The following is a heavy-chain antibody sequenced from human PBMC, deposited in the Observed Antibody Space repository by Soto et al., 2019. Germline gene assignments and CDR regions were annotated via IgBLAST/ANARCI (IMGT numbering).Heavy chain of an antibody. Sequence: GASVKVSCKSSGYTFTSYDINWVRQATGQGLEWMGWMNPNSGNTGYAQKFQGRVTMTRNTSISTAYMELSSLRSEDTAVYYCARGGYSYGYSGFDPWGQGTLVTVSS. CDR3: ARGGYSYGYSGFDP. D-gene: IGHD5-18*01. J-gene: IGHJ5*02. CDR2: MNPNSGNT. V-gene: IGHV1-8*01. CDR1: GYTFTSYD.